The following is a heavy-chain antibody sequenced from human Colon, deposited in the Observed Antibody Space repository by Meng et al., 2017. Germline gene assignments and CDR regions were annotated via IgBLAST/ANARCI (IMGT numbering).Heavy chain of an antibody. CDR1: GHPISSYY. V-gene: IGHV4-4*07. CDR3: ARDKGIVAAGARWFDP. J-gene: IGHJ5*02. D-gene: IGHD2-15*01. CDR2: IHTSGST. Sequence: HVQLQEPGPGLVKPPQTLSSTCPVSGHPISSYYVSWTRHTHGKGLEWIGRIHTSGSTTYNPSLKSRVTMSVDTSKNQVSLKLTSVTAADTAVYYCARDKGIVAAGARWFDPWGQGTLVTVS.